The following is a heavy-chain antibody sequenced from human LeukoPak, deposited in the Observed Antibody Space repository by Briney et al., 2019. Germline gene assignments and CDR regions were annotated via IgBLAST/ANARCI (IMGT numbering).Heavy chain of an antibody. CDR1: GGSISSYY. CDR2: IYTNGNN. V-gene: IGHV4-4*07. J-gene: IGHJ6*03. Sequence: SETLSLTCTVSGGSISSYYWSWLRQPAGEGVEWFGRIYTNGNNNNNPSLKNLITISVHSSNNQFSLKLSSVTAADTAVYDCARVGYDVWSGYAYYYYYMDVWGKGTTVTVSS. CDR3: ARVGYDVWSGYAYYYYYMDV. D-gene: IGHD3-3*01.